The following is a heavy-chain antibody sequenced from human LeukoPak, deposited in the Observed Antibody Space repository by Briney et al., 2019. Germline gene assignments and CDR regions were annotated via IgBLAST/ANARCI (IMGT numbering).Heavy chain of an antibody. Sequence: SQTLSLTCAISGDSVSSNSAAWNWIRQSPSRGLEWLGRTYYRSKWYNDYAVSVKSRITINPDTSKNQFSLQLNSVTPEDTAVYYCARESASGYSSSWYGAGFDYWGQGTLVTVSS. J-gene: IGHJ4*02. V-gene: IGHV6-1*01. CDR2: TYYRSKWYN. D-gene: IGHD6-13*01. CDR1: GDSVSSNSAA. CDR3: ARESASGYSSSWYGAGFDY.